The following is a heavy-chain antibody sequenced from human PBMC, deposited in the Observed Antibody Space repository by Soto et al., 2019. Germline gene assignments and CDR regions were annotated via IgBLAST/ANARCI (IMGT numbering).Heavy chain of an antibody. J-gene: IGHJ4*02. V-gene: IGHV4-39*01. CDR1: GESISSSSYY. Sequence: LSETLSLTCIVSGESISSSSYYWGWIRQPPGKGLEWIGSIYYSGRTYYNPSFKSRVIISIDTSKNQFSLKLSSVTATDTAVYYCARQRTTVVTQAYFDHWGQGALVTVSS. D-gene: IGHD2-21*02. CDR3: ARQRTTVVTQAYFDH. CDR2: IYYSGRT.